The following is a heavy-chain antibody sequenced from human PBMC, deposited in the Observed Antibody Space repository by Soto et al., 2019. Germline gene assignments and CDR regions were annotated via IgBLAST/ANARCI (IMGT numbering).Heavy chain of an antibody. J-gene: IGHJ4*02. V-gene: IGHV6-1*01. Sequence: PSQTLSLTCAISGDSFSSNSAAWNWIRQSPSRGLEWLGRTYYRSKWYNDYAVSVKSRITINPDTSKNQFSLQLNSVTPEDTAVYYCAREGGFRGYSSSWYFDYWGQGTLVTVSS. CDR3: AREGGFRGYSSSWYFDY. D-gene: IGHD6-13*01. CDR1: GDSFSSNSAA. CDR2: TYYRSKWYN.